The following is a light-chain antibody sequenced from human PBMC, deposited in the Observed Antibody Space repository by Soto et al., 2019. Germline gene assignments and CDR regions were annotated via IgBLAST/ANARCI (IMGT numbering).Light chain of an antibody. J-gene: IGKJ3*01. CDR3: HQSDSPPPFT. CDR2: AAS. Sequence: DIQMTQSPSSLSASVGDRVTITCRASQSISSYLNCYQQKPGKAPMLLIYAASSLQSGVPSRFSGSGSGTDFTLTISSLQPEDFATYYCHQSDSPPPFTFCPGTKVDTK. CDR1: QSISSY. V-gene: IGKV1-39*01.